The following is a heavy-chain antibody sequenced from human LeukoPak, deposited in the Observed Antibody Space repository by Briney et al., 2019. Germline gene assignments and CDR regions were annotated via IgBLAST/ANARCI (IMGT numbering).Heavy chain of an antibody. J-gene: IGHJ1*01. Sequence: GRSLRLSCAASGFTFSSYGMHWVRQAPGKGLEWVAVIWYDGSNKYYADSVKGRFTISRDNSKNTLYLQMNSLRAEDTAVYYCATRGIVVMTATQHWGQGTLVTVSS. D-gene: IGHD2-21*02. CDR1: GFTFSSYG. CDR3: ATRGIVVMTATQH. CDR2: IWYDGSNK. V-gene: IGHV3-33*01.